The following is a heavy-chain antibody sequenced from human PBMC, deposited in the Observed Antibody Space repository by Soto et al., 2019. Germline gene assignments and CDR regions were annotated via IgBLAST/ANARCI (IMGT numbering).Heavy chain of an antibody. CDR1: GGSISSYY. Sequence: SETLSLTCTVSGGSISSYYWSWIRQPPGKGLEWIGYIYYSGSTNYNPSLKSRVTISVDTSKNQFSLKLSSVTAADTAVYYCARSSDSSGYYPLFDYWGQGTLVTVSS. CDR2: IYYSGST. CDR3: ARSSDSSGYYPLFDY. V-gene: IGHV4-59*01. D-gene: IGHD3-22*01. J-gene: IGHJ4*02.